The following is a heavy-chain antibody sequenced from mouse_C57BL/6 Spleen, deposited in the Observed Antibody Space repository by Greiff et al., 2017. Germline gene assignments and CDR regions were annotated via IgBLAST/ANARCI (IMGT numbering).Heavy chain of an antibody. CDR3: ARNGMFYWYFDV. CDR2: INPSSGST. CDR1: GYTFTTYT. V-gene: IGHV1-4*01. J-gene: IGHJ1*03. Sequence: QVQLQQSGAGLARPGASVKMSCTASGYTFTTYTMHWVRQRPVQGLEWIGYINPSSGSTNYKQKFKDKATLTADKSTSTAYMQLSSLTSEDTAVYYCARNGMFYWYFDVWGTGTTVTVSS.